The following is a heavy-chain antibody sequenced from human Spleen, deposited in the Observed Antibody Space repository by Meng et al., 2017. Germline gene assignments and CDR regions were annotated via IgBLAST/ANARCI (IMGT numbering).Heavy chain of an antibody. Sequence: QLQVPGPGTVHPSGPLVPPCACSGDSISSSDWWVWVRQPPGKGLEWIADIYRSGPTNYNPSLKSRVTISVDRSKNQFSLKLTSVTAADTAVYYCARAHSSGWSPHAYWGQGSLVTVSS. J-gene: IGHJ4*02. CDR3: ARAHSSGWSPHAY. CDR1: GDSISSSDW. CDR2: IYRSGPT. D-gene: IGHD6-19*01. V-gene: IGHV4-4*02.